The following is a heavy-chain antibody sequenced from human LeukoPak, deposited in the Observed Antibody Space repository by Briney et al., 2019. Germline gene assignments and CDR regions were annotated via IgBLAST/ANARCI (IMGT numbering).Heavy chain of an antibody. Sequence: PGGSLRLSCAASGFTFSSYGMHWVRQAPGKGLEWVAVIWYDGSNKYYADSVKGRFTISRDNAKNSLSLQMSSLRAEDTAVYYCASQMGLEYWGQGALVTVSS. V-gene: IGHV3-33*03. CDR3: ASQMGLEY. D-gene: IGHD2-8*01. J-gene: IGHJ4*02. CDR1: GFTFSSYG. CDR2: IWYDGSNK.